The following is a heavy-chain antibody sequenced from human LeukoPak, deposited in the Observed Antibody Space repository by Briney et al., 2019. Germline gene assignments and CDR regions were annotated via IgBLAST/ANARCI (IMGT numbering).Heavy chain of an antibody. D-gene: IGHD3-10*01. CDR2: IFHTGHT. CDR1: GYSISSGDYP. CDR3: ARGFYGSGSQFDY. J-gene: IGHJ4*02. Sequence: SETLSLTCTVSGYSISSGDYPWSWIRQPPGKGLEWIGYIFHTGHTSYNPSLKSRVTISVDMSKNQLSLKLSSVTAADTAVYYCARGFYGSGSQFDYWGQGTLVTVSS. V-gene: IGHV4-30-2*01.